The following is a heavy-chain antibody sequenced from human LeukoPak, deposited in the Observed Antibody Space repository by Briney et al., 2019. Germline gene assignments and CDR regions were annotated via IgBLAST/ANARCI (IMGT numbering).Heavy chain of an antibody. V-gene: IGHV3-33*01. Sequence: GGSLRLSCAASGFTFSSYGMHWVRQAPGKGLEWVAVIWYDGSNKYYADSVKGRFTISRDNSKNTLYLQMNSLRAEDTAVYYCARDFINTYYYDSSGFLPSGWGQGTLVTVSS. J-gene: IGHJ4*02. D-gene: IGHD3-22*01. CDR1: GFTFSSYG. CDR3: ARDFINTYYYDSSGFLPSG. CDR2: IWYDGSNK.